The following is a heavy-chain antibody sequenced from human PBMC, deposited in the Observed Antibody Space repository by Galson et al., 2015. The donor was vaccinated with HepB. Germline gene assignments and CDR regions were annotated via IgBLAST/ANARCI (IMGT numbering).Heavy chain of an antibody. CDR1: GFTFRSYW. V-gene: IGHV3-7*01. Sequence: SLRLSCAASGFTFRSYWMSWVRQAPGEGLEWVANIKQDGSEKYYVDSVKGRFTISRDNAKNLVYLQMNSLRVEDMAVYYCGREIAVAGHAADYWGQGTLVTVSS. J-gene: IGHJ4*02. D-gene: IGHD6-19*01. CDR2: IKQDGSEK. CDR3: GREIAVAGHAADY.